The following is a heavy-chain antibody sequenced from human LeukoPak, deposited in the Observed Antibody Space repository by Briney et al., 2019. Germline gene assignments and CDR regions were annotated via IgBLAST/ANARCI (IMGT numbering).Heavy chain of an antibody. CDR2: INPSGTST. CDR1: GFTFTNYY. D-gene: IGHD2-15*01. Sequence: ASVNVSCKASGFTFTNYYMHWVRQAPGHGLEWMGIINPSGTSTTYAQKFQGRVTMTRDTSTSTDFMELSSLSSEDTAVYYCARHDLGGSSPFDYWGLGSLVTVSS. CDR3: ARHDLGGSSPFDY. J-gene: IGHJ4*02. V-gene: IGHV1-46*01.